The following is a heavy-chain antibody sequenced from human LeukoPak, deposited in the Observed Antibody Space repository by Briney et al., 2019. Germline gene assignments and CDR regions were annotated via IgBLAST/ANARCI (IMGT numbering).Heavy chain of an antibody. CDR2: IYTDGST. CDR1: GFTVSTNY. V-gene: IGHV3-53*01. CDR3: ARDREVVPAMAQMDV. Sequence: GGSLRLSCAASGFTVSTNYMSWVRQAPGKGLEWVSVIYTDGSTHYADSVKGRFTISRDNSKNALYLQMNSLRAEDTAVYYCARDREVVPAMAQMDVWGKGTTATVSS. D-gene: IGHD2-21*02. J-gene: IGHJ6*04.